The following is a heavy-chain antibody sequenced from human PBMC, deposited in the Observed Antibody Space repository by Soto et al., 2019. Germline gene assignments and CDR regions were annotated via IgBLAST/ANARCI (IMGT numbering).Heavy chain of an antibody. Sequence: EVQLVESGGGLVKPGGSLRLSCAASGFTLSNYAMNWVRQAPGKGLEWVSFISSGSSYIYYADSVKGRFTISRDSAKISLYLQMSSRGAEDTAVYYCARGSYDSSGYYPKTDKFDPWGQGTLVTVSS. CDR1: GFTLSNYA. CDR2: ISSGSSYI. CDR3: ARGSYDSSGYYPKTDKFDP. V-gene: IGHV3-21*01. J-gene: IGHJ5*02. D-gene: IGHD3-22*01.